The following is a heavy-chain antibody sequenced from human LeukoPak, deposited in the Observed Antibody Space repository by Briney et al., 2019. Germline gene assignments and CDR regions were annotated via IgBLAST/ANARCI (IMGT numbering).Heavy chain of an antibody. J-gene: IGHJ4*02. Sequence: SGTLSLTCAVSGGSLSSNNWWTWVRQPPGKGLEWIGEIYHSGETNYKSSLKSRVTISVDKSKNQFSLKLSSVTAADTAVYYCARDGTTGTPHFDYWGQGTLVTVSS. CDR3: ARDGTTGTPHFDY. CDR2: IYHSGET. D-gene: IGHD1-1*01. V-gene: IGHV4-4*02. CDR1: GGSLSSNNW.